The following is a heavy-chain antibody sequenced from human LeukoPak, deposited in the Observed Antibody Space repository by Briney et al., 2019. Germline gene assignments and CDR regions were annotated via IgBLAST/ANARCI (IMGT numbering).Heavy chain of an antibody. CDR1: GYTFTSYD. CDR2: MNPNSGNT. Sequence: GASVKVSCKSSGYTFTSYDINWVRQATGQGLEWMGWMNPNSGNTGYAQKFQGRVTMTRNTSISAAYMELSSLRSEDTAVYYCARDRCSGGSCYPLFDYWGQGTLVTVSS. V-gene: IGHV1-8*01. CDR3: ARDRCSGGSCYPLFDY. D-gene: IGHD2-15*01. J-gene: IGHJ4*02.